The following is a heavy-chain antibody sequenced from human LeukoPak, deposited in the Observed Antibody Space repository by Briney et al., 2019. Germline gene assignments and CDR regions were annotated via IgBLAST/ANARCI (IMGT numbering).Heavy chain of an antibody. V-gene: IGHV3-21*01. Sequence: GGSLRLSCAASGFTFSSYTMTWVRQAPGKGLEWVSSISSSSSYIYYADSVKGRFTISRDNAKNSLYLQMNSLRAEDTAMYFCARQPPTVRPFFDYWGQGSLVTVSS. J-gene: IGHJ4*02. CDR1: GFTFSSYT. D-gene: IGHD3-10*01. CDR2: ISSSSSYI. CDR3: ARQPPTVRPFFDY.